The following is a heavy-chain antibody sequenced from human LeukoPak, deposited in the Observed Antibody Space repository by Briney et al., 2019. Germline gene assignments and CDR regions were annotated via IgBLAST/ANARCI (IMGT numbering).Heavy chain of an antibody. CDR3: ALLSSGYPYYFDS. CDR1: GDSISSYY. V-gene: IGHV4-59*01. J-gene: IGHJ4*02. CDR2: IYYSGST. D-gene: IGHD3-22*01. Sequence: SETPSLTCTVSGDSISSYYWNWIRQPPGKGLEWIGYIYYSGSTNYNPSLKSRVTISVDTSKNQFSLKLSSVTAADTAIYYCALLSSGYPYYFDSWGQGTLVTVSS.